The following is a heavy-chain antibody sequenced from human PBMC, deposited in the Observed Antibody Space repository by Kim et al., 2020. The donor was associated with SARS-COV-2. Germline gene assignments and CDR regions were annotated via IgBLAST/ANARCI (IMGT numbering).Heavy chain of an antibody. Sequence: GGSLRLSCSASGFTFSSYAMHWVRQAPGKGLEYVSAISSNGGSTYYADSVKGRFTISRDNSKNTLYLQMSSLRAEDTAVYYCVNGDSSSWTYSWYYGMDVWGQGTTVTVSS. V-gene: IGHV3-64D*09. D-gene: IGHD6-13*01. J-gene: IGHJ6*02. CDR1: GFTFSSYA. CDR3: VNGDSSSWTYSWYYGMDV. CDR2: ISSNGGST.